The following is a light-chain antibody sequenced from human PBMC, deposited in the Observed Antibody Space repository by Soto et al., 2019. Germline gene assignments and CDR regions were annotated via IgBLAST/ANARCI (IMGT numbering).Light chain of an antibody. CDR1: QSISSY. CDR2: AAS. Sequence: DIQMTQSPSSLSASLGDRVTITCRASQSISSYLNWYQQKPGKAPNLLIYAASSLQGGVPARFSVSGSGTDFTLTISSLQPEDFATYYCQQSYSTPPLTFGGGTKVEIK. J-gene: IGKJ4*01. CDR3: QQSYSTPPLT. V-gene: IGKV1-39*01.